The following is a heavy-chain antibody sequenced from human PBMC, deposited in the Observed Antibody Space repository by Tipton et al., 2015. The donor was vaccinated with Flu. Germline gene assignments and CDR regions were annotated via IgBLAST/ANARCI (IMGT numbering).Heavy chain of an antibody. CDR1: GGSLSSYY. CDR3: ASKVANWGVWEPLDY. J-gene: IGHJ4*02. D-gene: IGHD7-27*01. V-gene: IGHV4-4*07. CDR2: MYTSGTI. Sequence: TLSLTCTVSGGSLSSYYWSWIRQPVGKGLEWVGRMYTSGTINYNPSLKTRITMSVDASKQQFSLRLSSLTAADTAVYYCASKVANWGVWEPLDYWGQGTLVTVSS.